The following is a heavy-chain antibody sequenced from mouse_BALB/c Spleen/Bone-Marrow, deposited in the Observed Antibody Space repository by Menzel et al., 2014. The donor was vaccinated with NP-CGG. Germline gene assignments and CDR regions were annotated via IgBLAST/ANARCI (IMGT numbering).Heavy chain of an antibody. Sequence: EVHLVESGGGLVQPGGSLRLSCATSGFTFTDYYMNWVRQPPGKALEWLGFIRNKANGHTTEYSASVKGRFTISRDNSQSILYLQMNTLRAEDSATYYCARDKGGILFDYWGQGTTLTVSS. CDR2: IRNKANGHTT. V-gene: IGHV7-3*02. CDR1: GFTFTDYY. CDR3: ARDKGGILFDY. D-gene: IGHD1-1*02. J-gene: IGHJ2*01.